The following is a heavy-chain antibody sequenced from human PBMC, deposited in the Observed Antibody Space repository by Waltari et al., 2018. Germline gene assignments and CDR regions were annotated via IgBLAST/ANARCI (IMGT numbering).Heavy chain of an antibody. CDR2: INSDGDEA. D-gene: IGHD2-21*01. CDR3: ARDDSLWPHYLGH. V-gene: IGHV3-74*01. Sequence: VRWVRRPRGEWLGVIARINSDGDEAGYAESVKGRFVDSRNNTDDIVYLRMNSLKVENTAMSYCARDDSLWPHYLGHWGKGTLVTISS. J-gene: IGHJ4*02.